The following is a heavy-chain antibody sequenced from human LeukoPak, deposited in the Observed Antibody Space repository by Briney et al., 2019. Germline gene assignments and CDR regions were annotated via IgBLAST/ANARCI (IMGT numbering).Heavy chain of an antibody. CDR3: ARVGTICSGVSKASDAFDI. CDR1: GYTFTGYY. Sequence: ASVKVSCKASGYTFTGYYMHWVRQAPGQGLEWMGWINPNNGGTNYAQKFQGRVTMTRDTSISTAYMDLSRLRSDDTAVYYCARVGTICSGVSKASDAFDIWGQGTMVTVSS. V-gene: IGHV1-2*02. D-gene: IGHD3-9*01. J-gene: IGHJ3*02. CDR2: INPNNGGT.